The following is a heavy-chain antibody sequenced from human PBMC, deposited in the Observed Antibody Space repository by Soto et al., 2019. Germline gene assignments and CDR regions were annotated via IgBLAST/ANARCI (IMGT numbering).Heavy chain of an antibody. CDR2: ISGDNGNT. CDR3: ATGLLGYCSGGSCYSDS. J-gene: IGHJ4*02. V-gene: IGHV1-18*01. CDR1: AYTFTNYA. Sequence: QVQLVQSGAEVKKPGASVRVSCQTSAYTFTNYAVSWVRQAPGQGLEWMGWISGDNGNTIYAQKFQGRVTMTTDTSTRTADRELRSLRSDDTAVYYCATGLLGYCSGGSCYSDSWGQGTLVTVSS. D-gene: IGHD2-15*01.